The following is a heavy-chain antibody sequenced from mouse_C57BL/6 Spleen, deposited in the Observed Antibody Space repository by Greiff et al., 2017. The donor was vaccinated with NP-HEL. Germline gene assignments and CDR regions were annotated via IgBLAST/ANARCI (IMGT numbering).Heavy chain of an antibody. V-gene: IGHV5-17*01. CDR1: GFTFSDYG. Sequence: DVMLVESGGGLVKPGGSLKLSCAASGFTFSDYGMHWVRQAPEKGLEWVAYISSGSSTIYYADTVKGRFTISRDNAKNTLCLQMTSRRSEDTAMYYCASRGYCRCYARDYWGQGTSVTVSS. J-gene: IGHJ4*01. CDR2: ISSGSSTI. D-gene: IGHD3-1*01. CDR3: ASRGYCRCYARDY.